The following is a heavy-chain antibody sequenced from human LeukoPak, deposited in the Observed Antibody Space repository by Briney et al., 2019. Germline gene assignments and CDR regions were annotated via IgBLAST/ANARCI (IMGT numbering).Heavy chain of an antibody. CDR1: GYTSTDFF. V-gene: IGHV1-2*02. CDR3: ARDGILGITLCDR. Sequence: ASVKVSCKASGYTSTDFFIHWVRQAPGQGLEWMGWINPNTGDTNYAQRFQGRVTLTRDTSVSTAFMDLSRLGSDDTAVYYCARDGILGITLCDRWGQGTLVTVSS. J-gene: IGHJ4*02. CDR2: INPNTGDT. D-gene: IGHD2/OR15-2a*01.